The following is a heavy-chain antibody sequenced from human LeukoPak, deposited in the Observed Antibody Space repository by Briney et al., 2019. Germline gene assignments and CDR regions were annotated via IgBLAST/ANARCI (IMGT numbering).Heavy chain of an antibody. CDR1: GFTFGSND. J-gene: IGHJ3*02. V-gene: IGHV3-53*01. CDR3: ARDPRLRGLDDAFDI. D-gene: IGHD2-8*01. Sequence: SGGSPRLSCAASGFTFGSNDMNWVRQAPGKGLEWVSVIYSGGSTSYADSVRGRFTISRDNSKNTLYLQMNSLRAEDTAVYYCARDPRLRGLDDAFDIWGQGTMVTVSS. CDR2: IYSGGST.